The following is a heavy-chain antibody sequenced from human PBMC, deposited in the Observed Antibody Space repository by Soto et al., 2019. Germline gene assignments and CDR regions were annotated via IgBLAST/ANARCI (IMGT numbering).Heavy chain of an antibody. V-gene: IGHV4-31*03. CDR2: IYYSGST. CDR1: GGSISSGGYY. Sequence: QVQLQESGPGLVKPSQTLSLTCTVSGGSISSGGYYWSWIRQHPGKGLEWIGYIYYSGSTYYNPSLKSRVTISVDTSKNQFSLKLSSVTAADTAVYYCEITIPRSNWFDPWGQGTLVTVSS. D-gene: IGHD3-9*01. J-gene: IGHJ5*02. CDR3: EITIPRSNWFDP.